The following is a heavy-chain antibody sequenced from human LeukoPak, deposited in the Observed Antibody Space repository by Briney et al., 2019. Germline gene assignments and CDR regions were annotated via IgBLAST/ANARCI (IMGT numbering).Heavy chain of an antibody. D-gene: IGHD2-21*01. CDR3: ARHYSDGPFDY. V-gene: IGHV4-38-2*02. J-gene: IGHJ4*02. CDR2: IYHSGST. Sequence: SETLSLTCTVSGGSISSGYYWGWIRQPPGKGLEWIGSIYHSGSTYYNPSLKSRVTISVDTSKNQFSLKLSSVTAADTAVYYCARHYSDGPFDYWGQGTLVTVSS. CDR1: GGSISSGYY.